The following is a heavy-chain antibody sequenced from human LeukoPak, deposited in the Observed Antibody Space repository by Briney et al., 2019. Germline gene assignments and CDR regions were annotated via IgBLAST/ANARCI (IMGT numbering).Heavy chain of an antibody. CDR3: ARDRSAVVVVPAAKSSPLNWFDP. D-gene: IGHD2-2*01. V-gene: IGHV3-30-3*01. J-gene: IGHJ5*02. CDR2: ISYDGSNK. Sequence: GGSLRLSCAASGFTFSSYAMHWVRQAPGKGLEWVAVISYDGSNKYYADSVKGRFTISRGNSKNTLYLQMNSLRAEDTAVYYCARDRSAVVVVPAAKSSPLNWFDPWGQGTLVTVSS. CDR1: GFTFSSYA.